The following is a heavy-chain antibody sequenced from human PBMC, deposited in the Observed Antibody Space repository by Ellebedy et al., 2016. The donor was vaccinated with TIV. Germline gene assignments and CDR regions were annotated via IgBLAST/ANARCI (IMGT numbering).Heavy chain of an antibody. Sequence: AASVKVSCKASGGTFSSYANSWLRQPPGQGLEWMGWMNPNSGNTGYAQKLQGRVTMTTDTSTRTAYMELRSLRSDDTAVYYCARALSTMIVEFEENWFDPWGQGTLVTVSS. CDR3: ARALSTMIVEFEENWFDP. CDR1: GGTFSSYA. CDR2: MNPNSGNT. J-gene: IGHJ5*02. V-gene: IGHV1-18*01. D-gene: IGHD3-22*01.